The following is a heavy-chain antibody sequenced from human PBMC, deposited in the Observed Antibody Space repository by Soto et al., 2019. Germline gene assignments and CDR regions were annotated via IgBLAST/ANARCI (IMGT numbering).Heavy chain of an antibody. CDR2: IKSKTDGGTT. CDR1: GFTFSNAW. D-gene: IGHD1-26*01. Sequence: GGSLRLSCAASGFTFSNAWMNWVRQAPGKGLEWVGRIKSKTDGGTTDYAAPVKGRFTISRDDSKNTLYLQMSSLKTEDTAVYYCTTGLQWELPLDYWGQGTLVTVSS. V-gene: IGHV3-15*07. J-gene: IGHJ4*02. CDR3: TTGLQWELPLDY.